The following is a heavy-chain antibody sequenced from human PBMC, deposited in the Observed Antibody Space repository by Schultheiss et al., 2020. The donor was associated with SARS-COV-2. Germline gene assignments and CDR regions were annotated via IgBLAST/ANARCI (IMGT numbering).Heavy chain of an antibody. Sequence: GGSLRLSCAASGFTFSSYWMSWVRQAPGKGLEWVANIKQDGSEKYYVDSVKGRFTISRDNAKNSLYLQMNSLKTEDTAVYYCTTEVDYGDYVGDYWGQGTLVTVSS. CDR1: GFTFSSYW. J-gene: IGHJ4*02. CDR2: IKQDGSEK. CDR3: TTEVDYGDYVGDY. V-gene: IGHV3-7*03. D-gene: IGHD4-17*01.